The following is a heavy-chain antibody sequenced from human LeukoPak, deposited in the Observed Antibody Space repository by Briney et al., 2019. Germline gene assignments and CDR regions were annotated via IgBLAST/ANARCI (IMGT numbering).Heavy chain of an antibody. J-gene: IGHJ3*02. CDR3: AGAAAGTYAFDI. V-gene: IGHV6-1*01. CDR1: GDSLSRNNAA. Sequence: HTLSLTYAISGDSLSRNNAAWNWIRQPPSRGLAGLGRTYFRSKWYNEYAVSVKSRITINPDTSKNQFSLHLNSVTPEDTSVYYRAGAAAGTYAFDIWGQRTMVTASS. CDR2: TYFRSKWYN. D-gene: IGHD6-13*01.